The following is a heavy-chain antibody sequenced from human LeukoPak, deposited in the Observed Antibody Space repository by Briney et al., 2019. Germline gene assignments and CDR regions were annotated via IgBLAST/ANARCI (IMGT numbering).Heavy chain of an antibody. J-gene: IGHJ5*02. CDR3: ARLVSMNWFDP. D-gene: IGHD5/OR15-5a*01. Sequence: GGSLRLSCAASGITVSSNYMTWVRQAPGKGLEWVSVIYSGGGTSYADSVKGRFTISRLNSKNTLYLQMNSLRAEDTAVYYCARLVSMNWFDPWGQGTLVTVSS. CDR2: IYSGGGT. V-gene: IGHV3-53*04. CDR1: GITVSSNY.